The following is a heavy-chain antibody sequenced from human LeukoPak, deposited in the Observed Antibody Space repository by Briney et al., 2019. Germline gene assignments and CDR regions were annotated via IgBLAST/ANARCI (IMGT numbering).Heavy chain of an antibody. CDR2: IIPIFGTA. CDR1: GGTFSSYA. V-gene: IGHV1-69*05. J-gene: IGHJ4*02. Sequence: SVKVSCKASGGTFSSYAISWVRQAPGQGLEWMGGIIPIFGTANYAQKFQGRVTITTDESTSTAYMELSSLRSEDTAVYYCASRPYYYDSSGYYQWGQGTLVTVSS. CDR3: ASRPYYYDSSGYYQ. D-gene: IGHD3-22*01.